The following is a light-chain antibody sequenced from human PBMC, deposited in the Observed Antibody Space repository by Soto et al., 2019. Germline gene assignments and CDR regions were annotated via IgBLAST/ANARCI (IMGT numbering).Light chain of an antibody. V-gene: IGLV2-14*01. Sequence: QSVLTQPASVSGSPGQSITISYSGTSSDVGGYNYVSWYQHHPGKAPKLIIYEVTIRPSGISNRFSGSKSGNTASLTISGLQAEDEADYYCSSYTSSTTYVFGTGTKVTVL. CDR1: SSDVGGYNY. J-gene: IGLJ1*01. CDR2: EVT. CDR3: SSYTSSTTYV.